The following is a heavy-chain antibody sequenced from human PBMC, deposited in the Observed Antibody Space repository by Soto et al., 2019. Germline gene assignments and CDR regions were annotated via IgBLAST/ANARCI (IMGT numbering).Heavy chain of an antibody. CDR2: IRSKAYGGTT. V-gene: IGHV3-49*04. CDR3: TRDIGYSSGWIYYYYGMDV. J-gene: IGHJ6*02. Sequence: PGGSLRLSCTASGFTFGDYAMSWVRQAPGKGLEWVGFIRSKAYGGTTEYAASVKGRFTISRDDSKSIAYLQMNSLKTEDTAVYYCTRDIGYSSGWIYYYYGMDVWGQGTTVTVSS. CDR1: GFTFGDYA. D-gene: IGHD6-19*01.